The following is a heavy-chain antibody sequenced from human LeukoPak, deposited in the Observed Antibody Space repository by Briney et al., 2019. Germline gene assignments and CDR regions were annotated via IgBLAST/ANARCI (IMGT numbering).Heavy chain of an antibody. CDR3: ARRGGKLYYDFWSGYYPPFDY. V-gene: IGHV4-59*12. J-gene: IGHJ4*02. D-gene: IGHD3-3*01. Sequence: PSETLSLTCTVSGGSISSYYWSWIRQPPGKGLEWIGYIYYSGSTNYNPSLKSRVTISVDTSKNQFSLKLSSVTAADTAVYYCARRGGKLYYDFWSGYYPPFDYWGQGTLVTVSS. CDR1: GGSISSYY. CDR2: IYYSGST.